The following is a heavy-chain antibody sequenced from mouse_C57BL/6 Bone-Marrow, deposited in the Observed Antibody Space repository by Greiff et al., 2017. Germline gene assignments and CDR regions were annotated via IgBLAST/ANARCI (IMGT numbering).Heavy chain of an antibody. Sequence: QVQLKESGAELVKPGASVKMSCKASGYTFTTYPIEWMKQNHGKSLEWIGNFHPYNDDTKYNEKLKGKATLTVEKSSSTVYLELSRFTSDDSAVYYCARGCNYGGYYFDYWGQGPTLTVSS. CDR3: ARGCNYGGYYFDY. CDR2: FHPYNDDT. D-gene: IGHD2-4*01. J-gene: IGHJ2*01. CDR1: GYTFTTYP. V-gene: IGHV1-47*01.